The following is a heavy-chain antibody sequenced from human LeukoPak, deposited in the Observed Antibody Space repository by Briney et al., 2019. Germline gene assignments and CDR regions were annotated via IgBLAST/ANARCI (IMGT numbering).Heavy chain of an antibody. CDR3: ARDFGGYHYYGMDV. CDR1: GFTFSSYA. Sequence: GRSLRLSCAAPGFTFSSYAMHWVRQAPGKGLEGGAVISYDGSNKYYADSVKGRFTISRDNSKNTLYLQMNSLRAEDTAVYYCARDFGGYHYYGMDVWGQGTTVTVSS. V-gene: IGHV3-30*04. CDR2: ISYDGSNK. J-gene: IGHJ6*02. D-gene: IGHD4-23*01.